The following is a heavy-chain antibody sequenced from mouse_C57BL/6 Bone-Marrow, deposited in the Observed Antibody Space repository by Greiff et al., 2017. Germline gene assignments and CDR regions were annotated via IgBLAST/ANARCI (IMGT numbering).Heavy chain of an antibody. CDR3: ARGGWGLRRVYARDY. J-gene: IGHJ4*01. V-gene: IGHV1-26*01. CDR2: INPNNGGT. Sequence: EVKLQQSGPELVKPGASVKISCKASGYTFTDYYMNWVKQSHGKSLEWLGDINPNNGGTSYNQKFKGKATLTVDKSSSTAYIELRSLTSEDSAVYYCARGGWGLRRVYARDYWGQGTSVTVSS. CDR1: GYTFTDYY. D-gene: IGHD2-4*01.